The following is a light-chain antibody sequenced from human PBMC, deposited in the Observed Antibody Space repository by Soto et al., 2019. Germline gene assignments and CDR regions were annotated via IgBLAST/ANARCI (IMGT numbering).Light chain of an antibody. Sequence: EIVLTQSPGTLSLSPGERATLSCRASQSVSSNYLAWYQQKPGQAPRLLIYGASSRATGIPDRFRGRGSGTDFTLTITRLEPEDFAVYYCQQYGSSPKLTFGGGTKVEIK. V-gene: IGKV3-20*01. CDR2: GAS. CDR1: QSVSSNY. J-gene: IGKJ4*01. CDR3: QQYGSSPKLT.